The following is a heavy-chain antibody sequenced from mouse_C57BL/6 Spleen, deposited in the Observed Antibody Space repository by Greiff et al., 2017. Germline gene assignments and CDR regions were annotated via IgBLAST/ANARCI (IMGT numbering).Heavy chain of an antibody. CDR3: ARPNSYGSSYFDY. CDR1: GYTFTDYN. CDR2: INPNNGGT. D-gene: IGHD1-1*01. V-gene: IGHV1-18*01. Sequence: VQLQQSGPELVKPGASVKIPCKASGYTFTDYNMDWVKQSHGKSLEWIGDINPNNGGTIYNQKFKGKATLTVDKSSSTAYMELRSLTSEDTAVYSCARPNSYGSSYFDYWGQGTTLTVSS. J-gene: IGHJ2*01.